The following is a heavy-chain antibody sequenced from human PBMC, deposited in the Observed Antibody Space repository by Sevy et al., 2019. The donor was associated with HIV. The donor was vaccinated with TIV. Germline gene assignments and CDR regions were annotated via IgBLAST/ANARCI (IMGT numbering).Heavy chain of an antibody. Sequence: GGSLRLSCAASGFTISKHGMSWVRQAPGKGLEWVSAISSSGDATYYADSVKGRFTISRDNSKLYLQMNSLRAEDTAVYYCARDSPVLTYWGQGTLVTVSS. CDR3: ARDSPVLTY. V-gene: IGHV3-23*01. CDR1: GFTISKHG. D-gene: IGHD4-17*01. J-gene: IGHJ4*02. CDR2: ISSSGDAT.